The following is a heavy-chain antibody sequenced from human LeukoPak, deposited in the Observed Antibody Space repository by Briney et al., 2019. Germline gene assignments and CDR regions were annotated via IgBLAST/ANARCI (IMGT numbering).Heavy chain of an antibody. Sequence: PSETLSLTCTVSGGSISSGSYHWSWIRQPAGKGLEWIGRIYTSGSTKYNPSLKSRVTISVDTSKNQFSLKLSSVTAADTAVYYCARHYAGGRDGLPNWFDPWGQGTLVTVSS. D-gene: IGHD5-24*01. CDR3: ARHYAGGRDGLPNWFDP. CDR1: GGSISSGSYH. CDR2: IYTSGST. V-gene: IGHV4-61*02. J-gene: IGHJ5*02.